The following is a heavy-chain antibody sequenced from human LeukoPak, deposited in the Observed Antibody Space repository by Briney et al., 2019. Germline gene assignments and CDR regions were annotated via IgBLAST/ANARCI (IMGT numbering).Heavy chain of an antibody. D-gene: IGHD1-26*01. CDR2: ISSNGVST. V-gene: IGHV3-64*01. J-gene: IGHJ5*02. Sequence: PGESLRLSCAASGFTFSSYAMHWVRQAPGKGLEYVSAISSNGVSTYYANSVKGRFTISRDNSKNTLYLQMGSLRAEDMAVYYCARDFVSGSYYSVGYNWFDPWGQGTLVTVSS. CDR3: ARDFVSGSYYSVGYNWFDP. CDR1: GFTFSSYA.